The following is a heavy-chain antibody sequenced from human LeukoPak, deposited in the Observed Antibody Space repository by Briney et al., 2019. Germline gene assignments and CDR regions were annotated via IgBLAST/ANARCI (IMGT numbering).Heavy chain of an antibody. D-gene: IGHD2-15*01. CDR2: ISSSGSTI. CDR3: ARAGYCSGGSCYYRGYGMDV. J-gene: IGHJ6*02. CDR1: GFTFSDYY. Sequence: GSLRLSCAASGFTFSDYYMSWIRQAPGKGLEWVSYISSSGSTIYYADSVKGRFTISRDNAKNSLYLQMNSLRAEDTAVYYCARAGYCSGGSCYYRGYGMDVWGQGTTVTVSS. V-gene: IGHV3-11*01.